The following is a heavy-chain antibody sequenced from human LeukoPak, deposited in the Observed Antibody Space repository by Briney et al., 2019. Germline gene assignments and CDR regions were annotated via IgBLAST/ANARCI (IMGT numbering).Heavy chain of an antibody. Sequence: PSETLSLTCAVYGGSFSGYYWSWIRQPPGKGLEWIGEINHSGSTNYNPSLKSRVTISVDTSKNQFSLKLSSVTAADTAVYYCARGYCSSTSCYFSWFDPWGQGTLVTVS. CDR3: ARGYCSSTSCYFSWFDP. CDR2: INHSGST. J-gene: IGHJ5*02. V-gene: IGHV4-34*01. D-gene: IGHD2-2*01. CDR1: GGSFSGYY.